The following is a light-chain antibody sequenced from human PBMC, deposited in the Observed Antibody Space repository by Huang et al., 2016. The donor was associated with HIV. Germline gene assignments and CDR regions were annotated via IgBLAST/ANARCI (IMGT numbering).Light chain of an antibody. CDR3: HQYYDTPYS. J-gene: IGKJ2*01. Sequence: DIVMTQSPDSLAVSLGERATINCKSSQTVLDSSNNKYYLAWYQQKPGLPPQRLIYWASSREFGVPDRFSGSESGTDFTLTISSLQAEDVAVYYCHQYYDTPYSFGQGTKLEIK. CDR2: WAS. V-gene: IGKV4-1*01. CDR1: QTVLDSSNNKYY.